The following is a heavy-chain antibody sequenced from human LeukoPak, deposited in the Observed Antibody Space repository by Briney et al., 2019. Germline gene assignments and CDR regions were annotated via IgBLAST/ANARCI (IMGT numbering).Heavy chain of an antibody. CDR1: GFTFSSYG. CDR2: ISYDGSNK. Sequence: GRSLRLSCAASGFTFSSYGMHWVRQAPGKGLEWVAVISYDGSNKYYADSVKGRFTISRDNAKNTVSLQMNSLRAEDTAVYYCARGTTVAFDYWGQGILVTVSS. CDR3: ARGTTVAFDY. J-gene: IGHJ4*02. V-gene: IGHV3-30*03. D-gene: IGHD1-1*01.